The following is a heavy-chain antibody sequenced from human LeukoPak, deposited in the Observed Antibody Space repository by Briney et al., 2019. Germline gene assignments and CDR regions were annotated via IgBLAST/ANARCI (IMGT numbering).Heavy chain of an antibody. D-gene: IGHD4-17*01. CDR3: AKVGYGDYGAFDI. CDR1: GFTFGVYA. V-gene: IGHV3-9*03. CDR2: IRWISGST. J-gene: IGHJ3*02. Sequence: PGGSLRLSCAASGFTFGVYAMRWVRPAPGKCMEWVSGIRWISGSTGYADSVRGRFTISRDNAMNSLYMQMNGLRAEDLALYYCAKVGYGDYGAFDIWGQGTMVTVSS.